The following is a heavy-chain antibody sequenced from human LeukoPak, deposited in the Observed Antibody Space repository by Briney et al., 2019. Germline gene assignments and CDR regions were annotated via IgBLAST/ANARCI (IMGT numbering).Heavy chain of an antibody. V-gene: IGHV3-23*01. CDR2: ISGSGGST. CDR3: AKDPKYQLPPNWFDP. Sequence: PGGSLRLSCATSGFTFSSYAMSWVRQAPGKGLEWVSAISGSGGSTYYADSVKGRFTISRDNSKNTLYLQMNSLRAEDTAVYYCAKDPKYQLPPNWFDPWGQGTLVTVSS. CDR1: GFTFSSYA. D-gene: IGHD2-2*01. J-gene: IGHJ5*02.